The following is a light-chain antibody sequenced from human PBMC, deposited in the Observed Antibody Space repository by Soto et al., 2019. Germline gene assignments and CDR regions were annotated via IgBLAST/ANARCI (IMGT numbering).Light chain of an antibody. CDR3: GTWDSSLSAGV. CDR2: END. CDR1: SSNIGKNY. Sequence: QSVLTQPPSVSAAPGQTVTISCSGSSSNIGKNYVSWYQQLPGTAPKLLIYENDKRPSGIPDRFSGSKTSTSATLGITGLQTGDEADYHCGTWDSSLSAGVFGTGTKLTVL. J-gene: IGLJ1*01. V-gene: IGLV1-51*02.